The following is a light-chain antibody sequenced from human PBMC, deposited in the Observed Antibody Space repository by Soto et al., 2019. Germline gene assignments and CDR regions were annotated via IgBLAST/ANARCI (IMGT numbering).Light chain of an antibody. CDR1: SPNIGSNT. Sequence: QSVLTQPPSASGTPGQRVTISCSGSSPNIGSNTVNWYQQLPGTAPKLLIYSNNQRPSGVPDRFSGSKSGTSASLAISGLQSEDGADYYCAAWDDSLNGAVFGGGTKLTVL. CDR3: AAWDDSLNGAV. CDR2: SNN. J-gene: IGLJ2*01. V-gene: IGLV1-44*01.